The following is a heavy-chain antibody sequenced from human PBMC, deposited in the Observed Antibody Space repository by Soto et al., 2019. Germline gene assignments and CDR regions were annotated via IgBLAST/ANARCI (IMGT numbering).Heavy chain of an antibody. Sequence: SVKVSCKASGGTFSSYAISWVRQAPGQGLEWMGGIIPIFGTANYAQKFQGRVTITADESTSTAYMELSSLRSEDTAVYYCARARDNDFWSGPYGMDVWGQGTTVTVSS. CDR1: GGTFSSYA. CDR3: ARARDNDFWSGPYGMDV. CDR2: IIPIFGTA. D-gene: IGHD3-3*01. V-gene: IGHV1-69*13. J-gene: IGHJ6*02.